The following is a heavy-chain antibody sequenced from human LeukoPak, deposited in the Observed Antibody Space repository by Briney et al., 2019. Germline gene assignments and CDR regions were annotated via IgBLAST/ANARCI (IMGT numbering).Heavy chain of an antibody. D-gene: IGHD3-3*01. J-gene: IGHJ4*02. V-gene: IGHV1-2*02. CDR1: GYTFTGYY. Sequence: ASVKVSCKASGYTFTGYYMHWVRQAPGQGLEWMGWINPNSGGTNYAQKFQGRVTMTRDTSISTAYMELSRLRSDDTAVYYCASTPYYDFWSGSLSYFDYWGQGTLVTVSS. CDR3: ASTPYYDFWSGSLSYFDY. CDR2: INPNSGGT.